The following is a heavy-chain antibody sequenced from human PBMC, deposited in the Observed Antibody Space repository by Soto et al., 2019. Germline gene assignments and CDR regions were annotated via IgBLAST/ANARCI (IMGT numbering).Heavy chain of an antibody. J-gene: IGHJ6*01. D-gene: IGHD5-18*01. CDR2: ISSSSSYI. V-gene: IGHV3-21*01. CDR1: GFTYGSSS. CDR3: ARQGTARVNDMDV. Sequence: PGGPLCSPCAASGFTYGSSSMNWFRKAQGTGLEWVSSISSSSSYIYYADSVKGRFTISRANAKNSLYLQLNSLRAEATAVYYCARQGTARVNDMDVWGQGTTVTDSA.